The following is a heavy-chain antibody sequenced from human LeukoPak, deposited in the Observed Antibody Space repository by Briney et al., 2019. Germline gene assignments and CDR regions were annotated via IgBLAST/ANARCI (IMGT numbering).Heavy chain of an antibody. V-gene: IGHV3-74*01. CDR2: INTDGSST. J-gene: IGHJ4*02. Sequence: QPGGSLRLSCAASGFTFSSYWMHWVRQAPGKGLVWVSRINTDGSSTSYADSVKGRFTISRDNAKNTLYLQMNSLRAEDTAVYYCARARVPAYFDYWGQGTLVTVSS. CDR1: GFTFSSYW. D-gene: IGHD3-10*01. CDR3: ARARVPAYFDY.